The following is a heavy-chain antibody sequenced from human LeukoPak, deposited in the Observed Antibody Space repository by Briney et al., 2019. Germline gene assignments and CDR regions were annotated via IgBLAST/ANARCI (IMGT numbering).Heavy chain of an antibody. V-gene: IGHV1-18*01. CDR3: ARDSVDGSGTYYNDSPDY. CDR2: ISAYNGNT. Sequence: GASVKVSCKTSGYTFTGQYLHWARQAPGQGLEWMAWISAYNGNTDYAQNLRGRVTMTTDTSTSTAYMELRSLRSDDTAVYYCARDSVDGSGTYYNDSPDYWGQGTLVTVSS. D-gene: IGHD3-10*01. CDR1: GYTFTGQY. J-gene: IGHJ4*02.